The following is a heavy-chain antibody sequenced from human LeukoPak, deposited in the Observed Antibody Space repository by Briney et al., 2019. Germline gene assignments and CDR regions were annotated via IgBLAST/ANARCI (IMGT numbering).Heavy chain of an antibody. J-gene: IGHJ5*02. V-gene: IGHV6-1*01. CDR2: TYYRSKWYN. Sequence: SQTLSLTCAISGDSVSSNSAAWNWIRQSPSRGLEWLGRTYYRSKWYNDYAVSVKSRITINPDTSKNQFSLQLNSVTPEDTAVHYCARDNLDRLRYFDWHGRPNWFDPWGQGTLVTVSS. CDR3: ARDNLDRLRYFDWHGRPNWFDP. D-gene: IGHD3-9*01. CDR1: GDSVSSNSAA.